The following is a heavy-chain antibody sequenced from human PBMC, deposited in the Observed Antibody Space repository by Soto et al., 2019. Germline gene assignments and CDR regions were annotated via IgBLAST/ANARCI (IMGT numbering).Heavy chain of an antibody. CDR1: GFTFSRYG. V-gene: IGHV3-30*03. D-gene: IGHD2-21*02. Sequence: QVQLVESGGGVVQPGRSLRLSCAASGFTFSRYGMHWVRQAPGKGLEWLTLISHDETKIYSADSVQGRFIISRDDSKNTLSLPMNTLRVEDTAVYYCAQNGDDSYGMDVWGQGTTVIVS. J-gene: IGHJ6*02. CDR2: ISHDETKI. CDR3: AQNGDDSYGMDV.